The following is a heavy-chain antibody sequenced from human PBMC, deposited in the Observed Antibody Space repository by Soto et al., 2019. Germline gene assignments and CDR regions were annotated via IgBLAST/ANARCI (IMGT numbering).Heavy chain of an antibody. CDR3: AGEPDFYDHARNWFDP. Sequence: SETLSLTCTVSGGSISSGGYFWSWIRLHPGKGLEWIGYIHYSGSTYYNPSLKSRVTISVDTSKNQFSLKLGSVTAADTAVYYCAGEPDFYDHARNWFDPWGQGTLVTVSS. CDR1: GGSISSGGYF. D-gene: IGHD3-3*01. V-gene: IGHV4-31*03. J-gene: IGHJ5*02. CDR2: IHYSGST.